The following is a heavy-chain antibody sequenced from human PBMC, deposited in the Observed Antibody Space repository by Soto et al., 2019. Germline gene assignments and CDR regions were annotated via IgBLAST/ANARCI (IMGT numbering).Heavy chain of an antibody. V-gene: IGHV5-51*01. CDR1: GYTFSNFW. J-gene: IGHJ4*02. D-gene: IGHD5-18*01. CDR2: IYVADSDT. Sequence: GESLKISCEGSGYTFSNFWIGWVRQRPGKGLESMGIIYVADSDTRYSPSFQGHVTISVDKSISTAYLQWSSLKASDTAIYYCARTDSPSFHFDYLGQGTLVTVSS. CDR3: ARTDSPSFHFDY.